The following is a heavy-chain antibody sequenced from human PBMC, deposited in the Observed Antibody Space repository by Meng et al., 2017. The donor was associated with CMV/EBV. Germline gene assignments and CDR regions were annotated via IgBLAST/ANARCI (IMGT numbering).Heavy chain of an antibody. CDR1: WFSLSPRGVG. Sequence: LKGSRPTLVKPTTTLTRTCTFSWFSLSPRGVGVGLIRQPPGKALELLALIYLDDDKRYIPSLKSRLTITKDTSKNQVVLTMTNMDPVDTATYYCARIAAAGRFDYWGQGTLVTVSS. J-gene: IGHJ4*02. D-gene: IGHD6-13*01. CDR2: IYLDDDK. CDR3: ARIAAAGRFDY. V-gene: IGHV2-5*02.